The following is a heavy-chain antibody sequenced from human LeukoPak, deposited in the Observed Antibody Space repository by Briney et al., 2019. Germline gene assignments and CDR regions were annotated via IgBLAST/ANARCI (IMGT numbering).Heavy chain of an antibody. CDR3: ARRGNAIFDY. CDR1: GGSISSYY. V-gene: IGHV4-4*09. Sequence: PSETLSLTCTVSGGSISSYYWSWIRQPPGKGLEWIGYIYTSGSTNYNPSLKSRVTISVDTSMNQFSLKLSSVTAADTAVYYCARRGNAIFDYWGQGTLVTVSS. CDR2: IYTSGST. D-gene: IGHD2-8*01. J-gene: IGHJ4*02.